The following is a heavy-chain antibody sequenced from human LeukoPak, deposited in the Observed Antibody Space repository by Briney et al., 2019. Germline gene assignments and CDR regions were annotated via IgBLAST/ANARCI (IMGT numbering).Heavy chain of an antibody. D-gene: IGHD2-15*01. V-gene: IGHV3-64D*06. CDR3: VKGGYCSGGTCYQTAYSWCDP. J-gene: IGHJ5*02. Sequence: GGSLRLSCSASGFTFSSYAMHWVRQAPGRGLEYVSAISSNGGSTYYADSVKGRFTISRDNSKNTLYLQMSSLRAEDTAVYHCVKGGYCSGGTCYQTAYSWCDPWGQRTLVTVSS. CDR1: GFTFSSYA. CDR2: ISSNGGST.